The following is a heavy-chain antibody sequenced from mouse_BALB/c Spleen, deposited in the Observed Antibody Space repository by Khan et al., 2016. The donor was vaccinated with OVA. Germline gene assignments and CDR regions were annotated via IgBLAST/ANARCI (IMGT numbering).Heavy chain of an antibody. V-gene: IGHV5-6-5*01. CDR3: ARDYWFTY. CDR2: ISSSGNT. J-gene: IGHJ3*01. Sequence: EVELVESGGGLVQPGGSLKLSCEGSGFTFSNYAMSWVRQTPERRLEWVASISSSGNTYYSVSVKGRFTISRDNARNFLYLQMSSLRSEDTAMYYCARDYWFTYWGQGTLVTVSA. CDR1: GFTFSNYA.